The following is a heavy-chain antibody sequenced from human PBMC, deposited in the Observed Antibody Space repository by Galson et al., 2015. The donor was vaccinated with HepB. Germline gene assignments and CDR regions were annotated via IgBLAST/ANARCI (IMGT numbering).Heavy chain of an antibody. CDR3: ARAARFESSGYYYFEQ. CDR2: ISGSDNMI. CDR1: GFTFSSFE. J-gene: IGHJ4*02. D-gene: IGHD3-22*01. Sequence: SLRLSCAASGFTFSSFEMNWVRQAPGKGLEWVSYISGSDNMIFYADSVKGRFTISRDNAKNSLYLQMNGLRAEDTAVYYCARAARFESSGYYYFEQWGQGTLVTVSS. V-gene: IGHV3-48*03.